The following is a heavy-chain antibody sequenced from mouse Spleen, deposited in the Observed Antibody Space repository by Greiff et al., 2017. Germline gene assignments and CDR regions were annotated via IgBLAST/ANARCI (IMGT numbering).Heavy chain of an antibody. V-gene: IGHV5-6-2*01. J-gene: IGHJ1*01. CDR1: GFTFSSYA. Sequence: EVMLVESGGGLVKPGGSLKLSCAASGFTFSSYAMSWVRQTPEKRLEWVAAINSNGGSTYYPDTVKDRFTISRDNAENTLYLQMSSLRSEDTALYYCARHEGGFYDGYYGWYFDVWGAGTTVTVSS. CDR2: INSNGGST. CDR3: ARHEGGFYDGYYGWYFDV. D-gene: IGHD2-3*01.